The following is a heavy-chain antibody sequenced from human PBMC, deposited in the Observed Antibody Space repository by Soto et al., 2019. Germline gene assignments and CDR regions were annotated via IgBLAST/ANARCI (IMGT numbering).Heavy chain of an antibody. CDR3: ARAPSGSNTEFDY. J-gene: IGHJ4*02. V-gene: IGHV3-23*01. CDR2: ISSSGSTQ. CDR1: GFTFSLYA. Sequence: GGSLRLSCAASGFTFSLYAMSWVRLDPGKGLEWVSVISSSGSTQYYADSVKGRFTISRDNSRNTLFLQMNSLRPDDTAVYYCARAPSGSNTEFDYWGQGTLVTVSS. D-gene: IGHD1-26*01.